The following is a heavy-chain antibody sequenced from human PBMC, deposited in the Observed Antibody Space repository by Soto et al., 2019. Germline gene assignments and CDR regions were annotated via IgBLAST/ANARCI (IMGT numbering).Heavy chain of an antibody. CDR3: ARVEGGYYGSRSYGFDN. D-gene: IGHD3-10*01. CDR2: IKQDGSEK. V-gene: IGHV3-7*01. J-gene: IGHJ4*02. CDR1: GFTFSNDW. Sequence: GGSLRLSCAACGFTFSNDWMTWVRQAPGKGLEWVANIKQDGSEKYYVDSVKGRSTISRDNAKNSVYLHMDSLRVEDTAVYYCARVEGGYYGSRSYGFDNWGQGRLVTVSS.